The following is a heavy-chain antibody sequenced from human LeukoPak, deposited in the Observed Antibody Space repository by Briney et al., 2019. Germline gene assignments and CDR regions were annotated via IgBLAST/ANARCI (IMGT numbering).Heavy chain of an antibody. J-gene: IGHJ5*02. CDR2: IYYSGST. D-gene: IGHD2-2*01. V-gene: IGHV4-30-4*08. CDR3: ASSIVVVPAAIGNWFDP. Sequence: SETLSLTCTVSGGSISSGDYYWSWIRQPPGKGLEWIGYIYYSGSTYYNPSLKSRVTISVDTSKNQFSLKLSSVTAADTAVYYCASSIVVVPAAIGNWFDPWGQGTLVTVSS. CDR1: GGSISSGDYY.